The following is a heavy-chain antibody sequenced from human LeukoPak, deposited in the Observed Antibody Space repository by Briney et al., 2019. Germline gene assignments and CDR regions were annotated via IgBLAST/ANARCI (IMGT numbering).Heavy chain of an antibody. CDR1: GGSISSGGYY. CDR2: ICYSGST. D-gene: IGHD4-23*01. V-gene: IGHV4-31*03. Sequence: SETLSLTCTVSGGSISSGGYYWSWIRQHPGKGLEWIGYICYSGSTYYNPSLKSRVTISVDTSKNQFSLKLSSVTAADTAVYYCARATVDYYFDYWGQGTLVTVSS. CDR3: ARATVDYYFDY. J-gene: IGHJ4*02.